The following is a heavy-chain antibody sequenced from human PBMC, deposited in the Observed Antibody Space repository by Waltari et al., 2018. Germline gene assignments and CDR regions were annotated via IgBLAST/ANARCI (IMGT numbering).Heavy chain of an antibody. CDR2: IYHTGSS. Sequence: QVQLRESGPGLVRSSETLSLTCTVSGHSVNNDFSWAWIRQSPGGGLEWIASIYHTGSSHYNSSLKSRVSISTDMSSKQFFLTLTHLTAADTAVYYCAEEGNTTAGPFDSWGQGTLVTVSS. D-gene: IGHD6-25*01. J-gene: IGHJ4*02. V-gene: IGHV4-38-2*02. CDR3: AEEGNTTAGPFDS. CDR1: GHSVNNDFS.